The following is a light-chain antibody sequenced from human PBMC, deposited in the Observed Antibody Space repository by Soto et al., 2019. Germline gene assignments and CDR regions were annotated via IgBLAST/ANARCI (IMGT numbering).Light chain of an antibody. Sequence: QSVLTQPPSVSGAPGQRVTISCTGTSSNIGATYYVHWYQQRPGTAPKLLIYDNTNRPSGVPDRFSASKSGTSASLAIAGLQAEDEADYYCQSYDTSRSGFVLFGGGTKLTVL. CDR1: SSNIGATYY. CDR3: QSYDTSRSGFVL. J-gene: IGLJ2*01. CDR2: DNT. V-gene: IGLV1-40*01.